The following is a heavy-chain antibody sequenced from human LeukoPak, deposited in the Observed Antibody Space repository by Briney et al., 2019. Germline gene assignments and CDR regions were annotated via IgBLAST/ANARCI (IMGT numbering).Heavy chain of an antibody. V-gene: IGHV4-30-4*01. Sequence: SETLSLTCTVSGGSISSGDYYWSWIRQPPGKALEWIGYIYYSGSTYYNPSLKSRVTISVDTSKNQFSLKLSSVTAADTAVYYCARGGQYSGSYSFDYWGQGTLVTVSS. J-gene: IGHJ4*02. CDR1: GGSISSGDYY. CDR2: IYYSGST. CDR3: ARGGQYSGSYSFDY. D-gene: IGHD1-26*01.